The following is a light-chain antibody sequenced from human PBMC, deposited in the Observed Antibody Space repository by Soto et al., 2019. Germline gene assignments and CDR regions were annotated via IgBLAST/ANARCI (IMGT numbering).Light chain of an antibody. CDR1: SSDDGGYNY. CDR2: DVS. V-gene: IGLV2-14*01. CDR3: SSYTSGSTYV. J-gene: IGLJ1*01. Sequence: QSALTQPASVSGSPGQSITISCTGTSSDDGGYNYVSWYQQHPGKAPKLMIYDVSNRPSGVSNRFSGSKSGNTASLTISGLEAEDEADYYCSSYTSGSTYVFGTGTKLTVL.